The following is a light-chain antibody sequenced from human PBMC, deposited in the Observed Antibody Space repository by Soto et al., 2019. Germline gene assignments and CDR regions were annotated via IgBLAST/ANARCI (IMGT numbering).Light chain of an antibody. V-gene: IGKV1-5*01. CDR3: KQYNTYWT. Sequence: DIQMTQFPSSLCASVGDIVTITCRASQNVNNWLAWYQHKPGKAPQLLIYDASALETGVPSRFSGSGSGREFTLAISGLQSDDFATYYCKQYNTYWTFGPGTKVDIK. CDR2: DAS. CDR1: QNVNNW. J-gene: IGKJ1*01.